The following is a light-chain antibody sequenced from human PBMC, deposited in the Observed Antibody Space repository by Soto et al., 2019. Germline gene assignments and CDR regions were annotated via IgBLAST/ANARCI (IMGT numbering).Light chain of an antibody. V-gene: IGLV2-14*01. Sequence: QSVLTQPASVSGSPGQSITISCTGTSSDVGGYNFVSWYQQHPGKAPKLMIYAVSNRPSGVSNRFSGSKSGNTASLTISGLQAEDEADYCCSSYTRSSTEVFGGGTKLTVL. CDR1: SSDVGGYNF. J-gene: IGLJ2*01. CDR3: SSYTRSSTEV. CDR2: AVS.